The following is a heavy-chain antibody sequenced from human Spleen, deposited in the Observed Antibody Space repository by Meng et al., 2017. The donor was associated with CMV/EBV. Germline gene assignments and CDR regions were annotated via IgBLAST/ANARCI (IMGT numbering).Heavy chain of an antibody. CDR2: IYYSGST. CDR1: GGSLSIGRNY. Sequence: SETLSLTCTLSGGSLSIGRNYWGWIRQPPGKGLEWVGNIYYSGSTYYNPSLKSRVTISVDTSKNQFFLKLSSVTAADTAVYYCARDSGSGYYDWFDHWGQGTLVTVSS. J-gene: IGHJ5*02. CDR3: ARDSGSGYYDWFDH. D-gene: IGHD3-3*01. V-gene: IGHV4-39*07.